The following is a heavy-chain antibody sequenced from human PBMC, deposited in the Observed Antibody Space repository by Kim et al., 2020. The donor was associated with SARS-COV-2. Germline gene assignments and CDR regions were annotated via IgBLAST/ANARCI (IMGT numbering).Heavy chain of an antibody. J-gene: IGHJ4*02. CDR3: ARVRSEIIPFDY. D-gene: IGHD3-10*01. CDR1: GFPFSVYW. V-gene: IGHV3-74*01. Sequence: GGSLRLSCAASGFPFSVYWMHWVRQAPGKGLVWVSGINSDGSSTNYADSVKGRFTISRDNAKNTLYLQMNSLRDEDTAVYYCARVRSEIIPFDYWGQGTLVTVSS. CDR2: INSDGSST.